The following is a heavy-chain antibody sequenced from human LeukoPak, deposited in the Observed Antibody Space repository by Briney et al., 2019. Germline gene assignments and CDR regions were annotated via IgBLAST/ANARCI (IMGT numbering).Heavy chain of an antibody. Sequence: ASVRVSCKASGYTYNRYGVSWVRQASGQGLEWMGWMNPNSGNTGYAQKFQGRVTMTRNTSISTAYMELSSLRSEDTAVYYCAREGGGYCSSTSCYRYNWFDPWGQGTLVTVSS. CDR1: GYTYNRYG. V-gene: IGHV1-8*01. CDR2: MNPNSGNT. CDR3: AREGGGYCSSTSCYRYNWFDP. D-gene: IGHD2-2*02. J-gene: IGHJ5*02.